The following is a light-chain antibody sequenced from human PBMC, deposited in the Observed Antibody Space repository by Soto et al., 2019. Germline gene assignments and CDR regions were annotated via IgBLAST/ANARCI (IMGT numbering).Light chain of an antibody. CDR3: QQSYSTPRT. V-gene: IGKV1-39*01. CDR2: AAS. J-gene: IGKJ1*01. CDR1: QSISSY. Sequence: DIQMTQSPSSLSASVGDRVTITCRASQSISSYLNWYQQKPGKAPKLLIYAASSLQSGVPSRFSGIGYGTDFTLTISSLQPEDFATYYCQQSYSTPRTFGQGTKVEIK.